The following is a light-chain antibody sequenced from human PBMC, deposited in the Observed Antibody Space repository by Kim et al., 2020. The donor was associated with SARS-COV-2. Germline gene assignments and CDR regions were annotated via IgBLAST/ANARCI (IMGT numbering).Light chain of an antibody. J-gene: IGLJ2*01. Sequence: SELTQPPSASGSPGQSVTISCTGTSNDIGTYNYVSWYQQHPGKAPKPMIYEVSKRPSGVPDRFSGSKSGNTASLTVSGLQAEDEADYFCSSYAGRNNSVLFGGGTQLTVL. CDR1: SNDIGTYNY. CDR2: EVS. CDR3: SSYAGRNNSVL. V-gene: IGLV2-8*01.